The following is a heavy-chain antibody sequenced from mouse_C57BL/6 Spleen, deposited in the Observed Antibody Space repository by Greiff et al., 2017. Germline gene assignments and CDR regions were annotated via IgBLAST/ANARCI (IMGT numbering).Heavy chain of an antibody. Sequence: QVQLQQPGAELVKPGASVKLSCKASGYTFTSYWMQWVKQRPGQGLEWIGEFDPSDSYTNYNQKFKGKATLTVETSSSTAYMQLSRVTSEDSAVYYCAAGNWDWFAYWGQGTLVTVSA. CDR2: FDPSDSYT. J-gene: IGHJ3*01. CDR3: AAGNWDWFAY. V-gene: IGHV1-50*01. D-gene: IGHD4-1*01. CDR1: GYTFTSYW.